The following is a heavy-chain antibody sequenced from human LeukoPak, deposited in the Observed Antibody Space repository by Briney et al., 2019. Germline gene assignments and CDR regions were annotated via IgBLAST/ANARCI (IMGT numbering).Heavy chain of an antibody. D-gene: IGHD2-15*01. CDR3: ARVVVAAIIHYYYYMDV. CDR1: GYTFTGYY. J-gene: IGHJ6*03. Sequence: ASVKVSCKASGYTFTGYYMHWVRQAPGQGLEWMGWINPNSGGTNYAQKFQGRVTMTRDTSISTAYMELSRLRSDDTAVYYCARVVVAAIIHYYYYMDVWGKGTTVTISS. V-gene: IGHV1-2*02. CDR2: INPNSGGT.